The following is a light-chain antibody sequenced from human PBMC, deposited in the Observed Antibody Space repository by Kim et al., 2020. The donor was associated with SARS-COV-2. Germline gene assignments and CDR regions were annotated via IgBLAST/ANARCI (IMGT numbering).Light chain of an antibody. V-gene: IGLV4-69*01. CDR2: LNSDGSH. CDR3: QTWGTGIHWV. Sequence: VKPTCTLSRGPSSYAIACHQPQPEKGPRYLMKLNSDGSHSKGDGIPDRFAGSSSGAERYLTISSLQSEDEADYYCQTWGTGIHWVFGGGTQLTVL. CDR1: RGPSSYA. J-gene: IGLJ3*02.